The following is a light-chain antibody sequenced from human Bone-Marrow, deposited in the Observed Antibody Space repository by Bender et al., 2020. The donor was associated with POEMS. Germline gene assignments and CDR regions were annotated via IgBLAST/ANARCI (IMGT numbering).Light chain of an antibody. CDR1: SSNIGAHA. Sequence: QSVLTQPPSASGTPGQRVTISCSGGSSNIGAHAVNWYQHLPGTAPKLLIYSSHRRPSEVPDRFSGSRSGTSASVAISGLQSEDEAAYYCAGWDDSLNGWVFGGGTKLTVL. V-gene: IGLV1-44*01. CDR3: AGWDDSLNGWV. CDR2: SSH. J-gene: IGLJ3*02.